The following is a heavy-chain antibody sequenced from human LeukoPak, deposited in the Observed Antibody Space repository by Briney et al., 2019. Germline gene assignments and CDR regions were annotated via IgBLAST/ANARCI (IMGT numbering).Heavy chain of an antibody. Sequence: TGGSLRLSCAASGFAFSSFAMGWVRQAPGKGLEWVSAISGSGGSTYYADSVKGRFTISRDNSKNTLHLQMNRLRAEDTAVYYCANGDKKRITMVRGVMQPFDYWGQGTLVTVSS. J-gene: IGHJ4*02. CDR2: ISGSGGST. CDR1: GFAFSSFA. V-gene: IGHV3-23*01. CDR3: ANGDKKRITMVRGVMQPFDY. D-gene: IGHD3-10*01.